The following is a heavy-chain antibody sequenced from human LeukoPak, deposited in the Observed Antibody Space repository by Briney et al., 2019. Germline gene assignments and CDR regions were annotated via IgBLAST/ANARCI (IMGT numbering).Heavy chain of an antibody. CDR2: INHSGST. D-gene: IGHD5-12*01. CDR1: GGSFSGYY. J-gene: IGHJ4*02. V-gene: IGHV4-34*01. Sequence: IPSETLSLTCAVYGGSFSGYYWSWIRQPPGKGLEWIGEINHSGSTNYNPSLKSRVTISVDTSKNQFSLKLSSVTAADTAVYYCARGAEMAIDYWGQGTLVTVSS. CDR3: ARGAEMAIDY.